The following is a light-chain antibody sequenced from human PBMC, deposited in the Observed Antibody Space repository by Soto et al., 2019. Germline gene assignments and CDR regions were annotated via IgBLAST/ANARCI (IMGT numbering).Light chain of an antibody. J-gene: IGLJ2*01. Sequence: QSALTQPASMSASPGQSITFSCTGASSDIGTYNYVSWYQQHPGKVPRFILYEVNNRPSGISNRFSGSKSGNTASLTISGLQPEDEADYYCSSYTSGNTAVIFGGGTKLTVL. CDR2: EVN. CDR3: SSYTSGNTAVI. V-gene: IGLV2-14*01. CDR1: SSDIGTYNY.